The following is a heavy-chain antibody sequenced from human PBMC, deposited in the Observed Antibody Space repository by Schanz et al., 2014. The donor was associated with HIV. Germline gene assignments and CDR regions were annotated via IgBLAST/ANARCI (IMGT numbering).Heavy chain of an antibody. D-gene: IGHD5-18*01. CDR3: VRGDTVFEY. V-gene: IGHV3-33*08. CDR1: GFTFSNYA. J-gene: IGHJ4*02. Sequence: QVQLVESGGGVVQPGRSLRLSCAASGFTFSNYAIHWVRQAPGKGLEWVAVIWYDGSNKYYADSVKGRFTISRDKSKNTLYLQMNSLRFADTAVYYCVRGDTVFEYWGQGTLVTVS. CDR2: IWYDGSNK.